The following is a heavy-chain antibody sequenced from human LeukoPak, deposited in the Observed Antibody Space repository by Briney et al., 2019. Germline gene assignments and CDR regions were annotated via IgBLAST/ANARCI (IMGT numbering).Heavy chain of an antibody. J-gene: IGHJ4*02. CDR2: ISYDGSNK. CDR3: AKVKWELPHFDY. V-gene: IGHV3-30-3*01. CDR1: GFTFSSYA. D-gene: IGHD1-26*01. Sequence: GGSLRLSCAASGFTFSSYAMHWVRQAPGKGLEWVAVISYDGSNKYYADSVKGRFTISRDNSKNTLYLQMNSLRAEDTAVYYCAKVKWELPHFDYWGQGTLVTVSS.